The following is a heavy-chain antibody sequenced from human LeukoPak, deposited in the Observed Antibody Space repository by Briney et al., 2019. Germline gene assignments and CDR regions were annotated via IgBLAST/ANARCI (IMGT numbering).Heavy chain of an antibody. CDR1: GFTFSSYA. V-gene: IGHV3-30-3*01. Sequence: GRSLRLSCAASGFTFSSYAMHWVRQAPGKGLEWVTCISYDGSNKYYADSVKGRFTISRDNSKNTLFLQMNSLRAKDTAVYYCARERVAAYYGMDVWGQGTTVTVSS. CDR2: ISYDGSNK. J-gene: IGHJ6*02. CDR3: ARERVAAYYGMDV. D-gene: IGHD2-15*01.